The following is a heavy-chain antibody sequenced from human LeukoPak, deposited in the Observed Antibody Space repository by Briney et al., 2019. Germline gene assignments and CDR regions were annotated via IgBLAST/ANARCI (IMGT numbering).Heavy chain of an antibody. Sequence: GGSLRLSCATSGFTFTSYTMNWVRQAPGKGLELLAVISYDGSNKYYADSVQGRFTISRDNSKNTLFLQMNSLRGEDTAVYYCAKVRRDNYEGYDYWGQGTLVTVSS. CDR1: GFTFTSYT. CDR3: AKVRRDNYEGYDY. J-gene: IGHJ4*02. CDR2: ISYDGSNK. D-gene: IGHD4-11*01. V-gene: IGHV3-30*18.